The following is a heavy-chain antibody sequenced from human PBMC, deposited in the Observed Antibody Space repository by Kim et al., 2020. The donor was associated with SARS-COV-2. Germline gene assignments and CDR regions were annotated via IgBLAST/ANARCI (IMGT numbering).Heavy chain of an antibody. CDR2: IRSKANSYAT. CDR3: TIGVATPGFYYYYMDV. D-gene: IGHD3-3*01. J-gene: IGHJ6*03. CDR1: GFTFSGSA. V-gene: IGHV3-73*01. Sequence: GGSLRLSCAASGFTFSGSAMHWVRQASGKGLEWVGRIRSKANSYATAYAASVKGRFTISRDDSKNTAYLQMNSLKTEDTAVYYCTIGVATPGFYYYYMDVWGKGTTVTVSS.